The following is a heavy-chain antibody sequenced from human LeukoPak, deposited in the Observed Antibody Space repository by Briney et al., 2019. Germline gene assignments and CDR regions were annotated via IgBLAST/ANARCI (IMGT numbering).Heavy chain of an antibody. CDR3: ARDPGLDY. CDR1: GFTFNSYS. Sequence: GGSLRLSCAASGFTFNSYSMNWVRQAPGKGLEWVSYISGSSSTIYYADSVKGRFTISRDNAKSSPYLQMNSLRDEDTAVYYCARDPGLDYWGQGTLVAVSS. J-gene: IGHJ4*02. CDR2: ISGSSSTI. V-gene: IGHV3-48*02. D-gene: IGHD7-27*01.